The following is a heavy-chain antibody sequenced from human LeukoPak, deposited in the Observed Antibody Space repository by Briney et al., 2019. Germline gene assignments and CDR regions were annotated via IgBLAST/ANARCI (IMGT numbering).Heavy chain of an antibody. Sequence: GGSLRLSCAASGFTFSSYTMNWVRQAPGKGLEYVSSISSSSSHIYYADSVKGRFTISRDNTKCSLYLQMNSLRAEDMAVYYCARGYCGGDCYGDWGQGTLVTVSS. V-gene: IGHV3-21*01. CDR3: ARGYCGGDCYGD. CDR2: ISSSSSHI. J-gene: IGHJ1*01. D-gene: IGHD2-21*02. CDR1: GFTFSSYT.